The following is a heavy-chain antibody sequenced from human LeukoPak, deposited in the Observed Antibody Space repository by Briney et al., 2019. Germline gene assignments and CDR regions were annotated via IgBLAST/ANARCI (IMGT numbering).Heavy chain of an antibody. V-gene: IGHV3-49*03. D-gene: IGHD2-2*01. CDR3: TRSLLGQYCSSTSCWGAFDI. Sequence: GRSLRLSCTASGFTFGDYAMSWFRQAPGKGLEWVGFIRSKAYGGTTEYAASVKGRFTISRDDSKSIAYMQMNSLKTQDTAVYYCTRSLLGQYCSSTSCWGAFDIWGQGTMVTVSS. J-gene: IGHJ3*02. CDR2: IRSKAYGGTT. CDR1: GFTFGDYA.